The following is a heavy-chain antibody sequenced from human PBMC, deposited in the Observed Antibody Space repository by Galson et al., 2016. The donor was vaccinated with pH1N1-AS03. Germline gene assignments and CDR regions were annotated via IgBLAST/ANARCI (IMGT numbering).Heavy chain of an antibody. J-gene: IGHJ4*02. V-gene: IGHV4-34*01. Sequence: ETLSLTCTVYVGSFSGYYWSWIRQPPGQGLEWIGEINHSGNTNYNPSLKSRVTISVDTSKNQFSLKLTSVTAADTAVYYCARAYGYGDYGIDYWGQGTLVTVSS. CDR2: INHSGNT. D-gene: IGHD4-17*01. CDR3: ARAYGYGDYGIDY. CDR1: VGSFSGYY.